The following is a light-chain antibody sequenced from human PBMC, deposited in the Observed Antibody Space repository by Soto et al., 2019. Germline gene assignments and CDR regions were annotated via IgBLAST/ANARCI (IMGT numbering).Light chain of an antibody. Sequence: QSALTQPASVSGSPGQSFTISCTGTSSDVGAHHSVSWYQQHPAKAPKLIIFDVSNRPSGVSNGFSGSKSGNTASLTISGLHAEDDADYYCSSFTDTGTVMFGGGTKLTVL. J-gene: IGLJ3*02. V-gene: IGLV2-14*03. CDR3: SSFTDTGTVM. CDR1: SSDVGAHHS. CDR2: DVS.